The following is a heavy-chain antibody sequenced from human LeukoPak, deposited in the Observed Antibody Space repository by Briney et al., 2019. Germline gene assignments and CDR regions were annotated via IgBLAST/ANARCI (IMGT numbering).Heavy chain of an antibody. CDR3: AREGTVTTPPWYFDL. CDR1: GGSISSSSYY. V-gene: IGHV4-39*07. Sequence: SETLSLTCTVSGGSISSSSYYWGWIRQPPGKGLEWIGSAYYSGSTYHNPSLKSRVTISVDTSKNQFSLKLSSVTAADTAVYYCAREGTVTTPPWYFDLWGRGTLVTVSS. CDR2: AYYSGST. D-gene: IGHD4-17*01. J-gene: IGHJ2*01.